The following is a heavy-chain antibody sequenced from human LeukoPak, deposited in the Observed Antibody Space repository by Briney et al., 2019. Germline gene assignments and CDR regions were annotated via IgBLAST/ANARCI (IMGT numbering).Heavy chain of an antibody. CDR3: ATNFGAYYYDTSGYYDF. CDR1: GFTLDDYA. J-gene: IGHJ4*02. Sequence: PGGSLRLSCAASGFTLDDYAMHWVRQAPGKGLEWVSLISGDGNSTLYAGSVKGRFTISRDNSKNSLYLQMNSLRTEDTAFYYCATNFGAYYYDTSGYYDFWGQGTLVTVSS. D-gene: IGHD3-22*01. CDR2: ISGDGNST. V-gene: IGHV3-43*02.